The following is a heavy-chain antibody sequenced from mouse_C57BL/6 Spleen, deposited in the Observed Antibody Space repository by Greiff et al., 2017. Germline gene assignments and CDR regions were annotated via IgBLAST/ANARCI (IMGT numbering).Heavy chain of an antibody. D-gene: IGHD1-1*01. Sequence: EVKVEESGGGLVQPGGSMKLSCAASGFTFSDAWMDWVRQSPEKGLEWVAEIRNKANNHATYYAESVKGRFTISRDDSKSSVYLQMNSLRAEDTGIYYCTRPRVITTVGGYFDYWGQGTTLTVSS. CDR2: IRNKANNHAT. V-gene: IGHV6-6*01. CDR3: TRPRVITTVGGYFDY. J-gene: IGHJ2*01. CDR1: GFTFSDAW.